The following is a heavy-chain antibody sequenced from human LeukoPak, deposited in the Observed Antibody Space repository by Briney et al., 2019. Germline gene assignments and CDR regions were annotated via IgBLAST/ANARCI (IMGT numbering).Heavy chain of an antibody. V-gene: IGHV1-69*04. D-gene: IGHD6-19*01. CDR2: IIPILGIA. CDR3: ARDGSSGWYGDAFDI. CDR1: GGTFSSYA. J-gene: IGHJ3*02. Sequence: ASVKVSCKASGGTFSSYAISWVRQAPGQGLEWMGRIIPILGIANYAQKFQGRVTITADKSTSTAYMELSSLRSEDTAVYYCARDGSSGWYGDAFDIWGQGTMVTVSS.